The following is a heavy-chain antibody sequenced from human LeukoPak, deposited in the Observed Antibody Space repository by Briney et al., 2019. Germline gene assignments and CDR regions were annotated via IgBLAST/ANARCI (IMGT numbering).Heavy chain of an antibody. V-gene: IGHV4-34*01. Sequence: TSETLSLTCAVYGGSFSGYYWSWIRQPPGKGLEWIGEINHSGSTNYNPSLMSRVTISVDTSKNQFSLKLSPVTAADTAVYFCARQNYGSAPLRYWGQGTLVTVSS. J-gene: IGHJ4*02. D-gene: IGHD3-10*01. CDR3: ARQNYGSAPLRY. CDR2: INHSGST. CDR1: GGSFSGYY.